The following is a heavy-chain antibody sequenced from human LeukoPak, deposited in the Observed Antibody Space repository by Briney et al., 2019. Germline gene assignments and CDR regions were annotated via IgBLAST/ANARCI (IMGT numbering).Heavy chain of an antibody. D-gene: IGHD3-3*01. V-gene: IGHV3-7*01. CDR2: IKQDRSEK. CDR1: GFTFSNYW. J-gene: IGHJ4*02. Sequence: GGSLRLSCAASGFTFSNYWMSWVRQAPGKGLEWVANIKQDRSEKYYVDSVKGRFTISRDNAKNSLYLQMNSLRAEDTAVYYCARDFRFLDDYWGQGTLVTVSS. CDR3: ARDFRFLDDY.